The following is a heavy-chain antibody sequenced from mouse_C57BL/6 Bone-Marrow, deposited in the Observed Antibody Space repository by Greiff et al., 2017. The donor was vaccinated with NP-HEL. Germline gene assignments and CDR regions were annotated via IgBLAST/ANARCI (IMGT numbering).Heavy chain of an antibody. CDR1: GFNIKDDY. V-gene: IGHV14-4*01. D-gene: IGHD2-5*01. CDR3: TTFYSNSFAY. CDR2: IDPENGDT. Sequence: LVESGAELVRPGASVKLSCTASGFNIKDDYMHWVKQRPEQGLEWIGWIDPENGDTEYASKFQGKATITADTSSNTAYLQLSSLTSEDTAVYYCTTFYSNSFAYWGQGTLVTVSA. J-gene: IGHJ3*01.